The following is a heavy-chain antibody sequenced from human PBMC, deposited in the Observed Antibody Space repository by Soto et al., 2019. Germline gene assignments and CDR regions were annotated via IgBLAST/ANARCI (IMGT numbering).Heavy chain of an antibody. Sequence: SETLSLTCTVSGGSVNSDIYYWSWIRQPPGKGLEWIGFIYYTGGANYKPSLKSQVTISIDTSKNQFSLKLFSVTAADTAVYYCAGGVGPGLTAYFDYWRQGTLVTVSS. CDR3: AGGVGPGLTAYFDY. CDR1: GGSVNSDIYY. D-gene: IGHD2-15*01. V-gene: IGHV4-61*01. J-gene: IGHJ4*02. CDR2: IYYTGGA.